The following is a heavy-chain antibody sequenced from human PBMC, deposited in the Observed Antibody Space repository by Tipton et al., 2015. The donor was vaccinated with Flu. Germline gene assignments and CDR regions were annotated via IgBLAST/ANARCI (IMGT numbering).Heavy chain of an antibody. CDR2: IYYSGST. CDR1: GGSISSYY. CDR3: ASSIAAAGSLDY. V-gene: IGHV4-59*08. D-gene: IGHD6-13*01. Sequence: SLTCTVSGGSISSYYWSWIRQPPGKGLEWIGYIYYSGSTNYNPSLKSRVTISVDTSKNQFSLKLSSVTAADTAVYYCASSIAAAGSLDYWGQGTLVTVSS. J-gene: IGHJ4*02.